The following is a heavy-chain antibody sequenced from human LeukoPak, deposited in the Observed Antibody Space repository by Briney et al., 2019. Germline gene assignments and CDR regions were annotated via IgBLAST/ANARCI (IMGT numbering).Heavy chain of an antibody. CDR2: IYPGDSDT. V-gene: IGHV5-51*01. CDR1: GYSFATYW. J-gene: IGHJ4*02. D-gene: IGHD5-24*01. CDR3: ARRHVYNSPFDY. Sequence: GESLKISCKGSGYSFATYWIGWVRQMPGKGLELMGIIYPGDSDTRYSPSFQGQVTISVDKSITTAYLQWSSLKASDTAMYYCARRHVYNSPFDYWGQGTLVTVSS.